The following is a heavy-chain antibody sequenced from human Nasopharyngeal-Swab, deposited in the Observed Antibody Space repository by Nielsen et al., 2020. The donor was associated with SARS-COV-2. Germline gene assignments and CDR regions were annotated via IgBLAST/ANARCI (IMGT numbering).Heavy chain of an antibody. V-gene: IGHV3-20*01. D-gene: IGHD6-13*01. CDR3: ARKGEYSSSRGAFDI. J-gene: IGHJ3*02. Sequence: GESLKISCAASGFTFDDYGMSWVRQAPGKGLEWVSGINWNGGGTGYADSVKGRFTISRDNAKKSLYLQMNSLRAEDTALYHCARKGEYSSSRGAFDIWGQGTMVTVSS. CDR2: INWNGGGT. CDR1: GFTFDDYG.